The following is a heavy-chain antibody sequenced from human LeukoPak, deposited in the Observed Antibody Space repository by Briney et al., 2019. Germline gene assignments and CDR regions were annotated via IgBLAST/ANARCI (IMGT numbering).Heavy chain of an antibody. CDR3: ARMLPAVAGRPFDY. V-gene: IGHV4-61*01. Sequence: SETLSLTCTVSGGSVSSASYYWSWIRQPPGKGLEWIGYLYYSGTNYNPSLKSRVTISVDTSKNQFSLKLGSVTSADTAVYYCARMLPAVAGRPFDYWGRGTLATVSS. CDR2: LYYSGT. CDR1: GGSVSSASYY. D-gene: IGHD6-19*01. J-gene: IGHJ4*02.